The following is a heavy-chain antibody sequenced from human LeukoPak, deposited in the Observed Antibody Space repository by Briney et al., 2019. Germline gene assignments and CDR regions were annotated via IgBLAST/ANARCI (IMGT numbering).Heavy chain of an antibody. J-gene: IGHJ6*02. CDR3: ARKARGSSWYYYYGMDV. D-gene: IGHD6-13*01. CDR2: ISYDGSNK. Sequence: GGSLRLSCAASGFTFSSYAMHWVRQAPGKGLEWVAVISYDGSNKYYADSVKGRFTISRDNSKNTLYLQMNSLRAEDTAVYYCARKARGSSWYYYYGMDVWGQGTTVTVSS. V-gene: IGHV3-30-3*01. CDR1: GFTFSSYA.